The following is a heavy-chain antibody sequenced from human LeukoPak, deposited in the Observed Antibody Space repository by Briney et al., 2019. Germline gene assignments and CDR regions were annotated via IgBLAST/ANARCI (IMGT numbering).Heavy chain of an antibody. CDR1: GYTFTSYA. CDR2: INAGNGNT. V-gene: IGHV1-3*01. CDR3: ARGILTGYSYNWFDP. D-gene: IGHD3-9*01. Sequence: ASVKVSCKASGYTFTSYAMHWVRQAPGQRLEWMGWINAGNGNTKYSQKFQGRVTITRDTSASTAYMELSSLRSEDTAVYYCARGILTGYSYNWFDPWGQGTLVTVSS. J-gene: IGHJ5*02.